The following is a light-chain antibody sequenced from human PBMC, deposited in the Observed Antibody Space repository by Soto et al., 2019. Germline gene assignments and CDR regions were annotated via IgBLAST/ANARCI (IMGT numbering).Light chain of an antibody. CDR1: QRISSW. V-gene: IGKV1-5*01. CDR2: DAS. CDR3: QQYNTYST. J-gene: IGKJ1*01. Sequence: DIQMTQSPSTLSASVGDRVTITCRASQRISSWLAWYQQKPGKAPKVLIYDASSLESGVPSRFSGSGSGTEFTLTISSLQPDDFATYYCQQYNTYSTFGQGTKVE.